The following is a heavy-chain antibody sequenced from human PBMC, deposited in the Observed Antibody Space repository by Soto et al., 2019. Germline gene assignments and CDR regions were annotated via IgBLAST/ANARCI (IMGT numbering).Heavy chain of an antibody. CDR3: AYSSTPFDY. Sequence: GGSLRLSCAGSGSSFSSYAMSWVRQAPGKGLEWVSAISGSGGSTYYADSVKGRFTISRDNSKNTLYLQMNSLRADDTAVYYCAYSSTPFDYWGQGTLVTVS. CDR2: ISGSGGST. D-gene: IGHD6-13*01. V-gene: IGHV3-23*01. J-gene: IGHJ4*01. CDR1: GSSFSSYA.